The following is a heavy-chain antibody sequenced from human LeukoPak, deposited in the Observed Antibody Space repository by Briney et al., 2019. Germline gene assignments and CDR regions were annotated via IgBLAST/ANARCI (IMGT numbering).Heavy chain of an antibody. D-gene: IGHD2-15*01. CDR2: IKQDGSEK. J-gene: IGHJ4*02. CDR3: ARDTLYCSGGSCYSYFDY. CDR1: GFTFSSYW. Sequence: GGSLRLSCAASGFTFSSYWMSWVRQAPGKGREWVANIKQDGSEKYYVDSVKGRFTISRDNAKNSLYLQMNSLRAEDTAVYYCARDTLYCSGGSCYSYFDYWGQGTLVTVSS. V-gene: IGHV3-7*01.